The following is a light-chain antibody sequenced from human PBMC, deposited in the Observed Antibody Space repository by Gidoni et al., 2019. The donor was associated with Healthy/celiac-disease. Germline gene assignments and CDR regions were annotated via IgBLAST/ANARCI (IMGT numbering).Light chain of an antibody. V-gene: IGKV3-11*01. Sequence: DIVLTQSPATLSLSPGERATISCRASQSVSSYLAWYQQTPGQAPRLLIYDASNRATGIPARFSSSGSGTDFTLTISSLEPEDFAVYYCQQRSNWLTFGGGTKVEIK. CDR3: QQRSNWLT. J-gene: IGKJ4*01. CDR2: DAS. CDR1: QSVSSY.